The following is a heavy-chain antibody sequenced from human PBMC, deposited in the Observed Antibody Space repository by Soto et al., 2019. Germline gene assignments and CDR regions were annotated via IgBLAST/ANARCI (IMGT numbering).Heavy chain of an antibody. J-gene: IGHJ4*02. V-gene: IGHV3-30-3*01. CDR3: ARGTPRDYFDY. CDR1: GFTFSSYA. Sequence: QVQLVESGGGVVQPGRSLRLSCAASGFTFSSYAMHWVRQAPGKGLEWVAVISYDGSNKYYADSVKGRFTISRDNSKNTLYLHMNSLRAEDTAVYYCARGTPRDYFDYWGQGTLVTVSS. D-gene: IGHD2-2*01. CDR2: ISYDGSNK.